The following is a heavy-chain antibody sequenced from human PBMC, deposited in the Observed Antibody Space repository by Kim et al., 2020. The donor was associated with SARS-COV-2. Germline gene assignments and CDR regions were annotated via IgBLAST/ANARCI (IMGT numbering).Heavy chain of an antibody. CDR2: IDPDSGGT. Sequence: ASVKVSCKASGSTFSGFYVHWVREAPGRGPQWMGRIDPDSGGTKSAQMFQGRVTMTRDTSIRTVYLELSRLRSDDTAIYYCAKDQEGLEYYFDLWGQGTL. CDR3: AKDQEGLEYYFDL. V-gene: IGHV1-2*06. CDR1: GSTFSGFY. D-gene: IGHD3-3*01. J-gene: IGHJ4*02.